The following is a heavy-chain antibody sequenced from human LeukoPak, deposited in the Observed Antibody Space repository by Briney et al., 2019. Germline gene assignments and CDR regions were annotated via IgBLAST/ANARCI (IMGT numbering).Heavy chain of an antibody. CDR2: ISYDGSNK. CDR1: GFTFGSYW. CDR3: AKSRGITNFDY. J-gene: IGHJ4*02. D-gene: IGHD3-10*01. V-gene: IGHV3-30*18. Sequence: GGSLRLSCAASGFTFGSYWMSWVRQAPGKGLEWVAVISYDGSNKYYADSVKGRFTISRDNSKNTLYLQMNSLRAEDTAVYYCAKSRGITNFDYWGQGTLVTVSS.